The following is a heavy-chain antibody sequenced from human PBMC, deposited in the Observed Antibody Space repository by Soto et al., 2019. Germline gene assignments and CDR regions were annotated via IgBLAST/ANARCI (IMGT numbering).Heavy chain of an antibody. Sequence: QLVQSGSEVKKPGSSVKVSCQASGGTFSGYVVTWVRQAPGQGLEWMGEFVPLFGTTNYAQRFSLRLTITAEESTSTAYMELRTLRSDDTAVYYCATHGLGVSSPPYFDNWGQGTLVTVSS. D-gene: IGHD3-16*01. J-gene: IGHJ4*02. V-gene: IGHV1-69*01. CDR3: ATHGLGVSSPPYFDN. CDR2: FVPLFGTT. CDR1: GGTFSGYV.